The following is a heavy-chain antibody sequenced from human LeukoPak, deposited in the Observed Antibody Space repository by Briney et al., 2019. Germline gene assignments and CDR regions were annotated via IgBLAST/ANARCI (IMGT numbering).Heavy chain of an antibody. V-gene: IGHV3-74*01. CDR2: INSDGSST. CDR3: VKDWRDDSNCGNDCLQY. CDR1: GFTFSSYW. D-gene: IGHD2-21*01. J-gene: IGHJ4*02. Sequence: GGSLRLSCAASGFTFSSYWMHWVRQAPGKGLVWVSRINSDGSSTSYADSVKGRFTISRDNAKNTLYLQMNSLRAEDTAVYYCVKDWRDDSNCGNDCLQYWGQGTLVTVSS.